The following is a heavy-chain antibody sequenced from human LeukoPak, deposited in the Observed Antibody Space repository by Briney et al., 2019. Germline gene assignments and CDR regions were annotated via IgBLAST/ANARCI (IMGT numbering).Heavy chain of an antibody. D-gene: IGHD3-10*01. J-gene: IGHJ6*02. V-gene: IGHV4-31*03. Sequence: PSETLSLTCTVSGGSVSRGGDYWTWIRQHPGEGLEWIVYMFYGGGTYYSPSLKRRVTMSVDTSKNQFSLTLTSVTAADTAVYYCASRTPNLGDSGAGSSYYYYYGVDVWGQGTSVTVSS. CDR2: MFYGGGT. CDR1: GGSVSRGGDY. CDR3: ASRTPNLGDSGAGSSYYYYYGVDV.